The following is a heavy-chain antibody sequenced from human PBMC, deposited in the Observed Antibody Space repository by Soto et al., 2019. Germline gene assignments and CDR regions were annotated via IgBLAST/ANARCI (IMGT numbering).Heavy chain of an antibody. CDR1: GGSVSSSIYY. Sequence: PSETLSLTCTVSGGSVSSSIYYWGWIRQPPRKGLEWIGSIYYSGSTYYNPSLKSRVTISLDTSKNQFSLRLNSVTAADAALYYCAAGDYSGSGTYYNGWFDSWGQGNLVT. CDR3: AAGDYSGSGTYYNGWFDS. V-gene: IGHV4-39*01. D-gene: IGHD3-10*01. J-gene: IGHJ5*01. CDR2: IYYSGST.